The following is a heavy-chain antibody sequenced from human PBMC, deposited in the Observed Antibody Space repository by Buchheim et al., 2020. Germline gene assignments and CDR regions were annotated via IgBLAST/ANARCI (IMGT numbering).Heavy chain of an antibody. J-gene: IGHJ4*02. CDR2: ITSDGSGT. CDR1: GFSFSSYW. CDR3: ARDLSGNIGDY. V-gene: IGHV3-74*01. D-gene: IGHD5-12*01. Sequence: EVQLVESGGGLVQPGGSLRLSCAASGFSFSSYWMHWVRQAPGRGLVWVSRITSDGSGTGYADSVTGRFTISRDNAKNTLYLQMNSLRVEDTAVYYCARDLSGNIGDYWGQGTL.